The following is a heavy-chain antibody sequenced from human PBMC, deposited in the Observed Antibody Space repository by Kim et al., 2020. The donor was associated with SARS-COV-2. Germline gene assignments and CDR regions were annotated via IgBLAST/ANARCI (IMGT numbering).Heavy chain of an antibody. J-gene: IGHJ4*02. CDR3: ARLRGYSNGPEDH. D-gene: IGHD5-18*01. V-gene: IGHV4-39*01. CDR1: GGSISSSSYY. Sequence: SETLSLTCTVSGGSISSSSYYWGWIRQPPGKGLEWIGTISYSGSTYYNVSLKSRVTMSVDTSKNQFSLKLSSMTAADTAVYYCARLRGYSNGPEDHWGQGPLVTVSS. CDR2: ISYSGST.